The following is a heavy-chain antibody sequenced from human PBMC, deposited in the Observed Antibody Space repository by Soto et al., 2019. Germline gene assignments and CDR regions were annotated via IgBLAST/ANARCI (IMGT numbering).Heavy chain of an antibody. Sequence: QVQLVQSGAEVKKPGSSVKVSCKASGGTFSSYTISWVRQAPGQGLEWMGRIIPILGIANYAQKFQGRVTITADKSTSTAYMELSSLRSEDTGVYYCARDPGEDTGMVIFDYWGQGTLVTVSS. CDR3: ARDPGEDTGMVIFDY. V-gene: IGHV1-69*08. CDR1: GGTFSSYT. J-gene: IGHJ4*02. CDR2: IIPILGIA. D-gene: IGHD5-18*01.